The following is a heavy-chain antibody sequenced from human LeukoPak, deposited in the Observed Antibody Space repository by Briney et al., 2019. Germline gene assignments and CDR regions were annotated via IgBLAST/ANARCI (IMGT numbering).Heavy chain of an antibody. J-gene: IGHJ4*02. D-gene: IGHD3-22*01. Sequence: AASVNVSCKASGYTFTSYGISWVRQAPGQGLEWMGWISAYNGNTNYAQKLQGRVTMTTDTSTSTAYMELRSLRSDDTAVYYCARNEDQYYYDSSGYNDYWGQGTLVTVSS. CDR2: ISAYNGNT. V-gene: IGHV1-18*01. CDR1: GYTFTSYG. CDR3: ARNEDQYYYDSSGYNDY.